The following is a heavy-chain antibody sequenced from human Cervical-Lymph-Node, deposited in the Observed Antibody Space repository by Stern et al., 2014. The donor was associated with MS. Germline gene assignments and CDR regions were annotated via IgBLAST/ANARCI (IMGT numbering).Heavy chain of an antibody. Sequence: VQLLESGGGVVQPGRSLRLSCPASGFTFGDHNMHWVRQAPGRGLEWLAIISPDGRTTYYADSVKGRFTSSRDNSKSTLYLQLNSLRPEDTAVYYCARDRNWNYDYWGQGTLVIVSS. J-gene: IGHJ4*02. CDR2: ISPDGRTT. V-gene: IGHV3-30*04. CDR1: GFTFGDHN. CDR3: ARDRNWNYDY. D-gene: IGHD1-7*01.